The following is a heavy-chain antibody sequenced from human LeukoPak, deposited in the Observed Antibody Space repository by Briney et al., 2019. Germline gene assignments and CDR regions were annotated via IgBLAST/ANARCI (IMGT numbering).Heavy chain of an antibody. Sequence: GGSLRLSRAASGFTFSSYAMHWVRQAPGKGLEWAAVISYDGSNKYYADSVKGRFTISRDNSKNTLYLQMNSLRAEDTAVYYCARDRGDYDFWSGKEFDYWGQGTLVTVSS. J-gene: IGHJ4*02. CDR1: GFTFSSYA. CDR3: ARDRGDYDFWSGKEFDY. V-gene: IGHV3-30-3*01. D-gene: IGHD3-3*01. CDR2: ISYDGSNK.